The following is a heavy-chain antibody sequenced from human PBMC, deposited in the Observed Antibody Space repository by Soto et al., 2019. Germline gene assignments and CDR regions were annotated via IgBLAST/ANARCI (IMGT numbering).Heavy chain of an antibody. CDR1: GGTFSSYT. D-gene: IGHD3-9*01. J-gene: IGHJ3*02. Sequence: QVRLVQSGAEVKKPGSSVKVSCKASGGTFSSYTFTWVRQAPGQGLEWMGGIIPMFGIVNYAQKFQARVTIIADESTSIAYMALTSLSSEDTAIYYCARHYDILTAYSIWGQGTMVTVSS. V-gene: IGHV1-69*01. CDR2: IIPMFGIV. CDR3: ARHYDILTAYSI.